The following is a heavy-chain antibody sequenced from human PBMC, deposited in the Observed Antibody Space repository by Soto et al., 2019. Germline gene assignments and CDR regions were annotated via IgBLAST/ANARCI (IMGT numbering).Heavy chain of an antibody. CDR1: GDSISSSNW. V-gene: IGHV4-4*02. Sequence: QVQLQESGPGLVRPSGTLSLTCTVSGDSISSSNWWSWVRQPPGEGLEWIGEMHHTGSTNYNPSLESRVSISLDKSKNRFSLNLSSVTVADTAVYYCAAASSWRLEYWGQGALITVSS. D-gene: IGHD6-13*01. CDR2: MHHTGST. J-gene: IGHJ4*02. CDR3: AAASSWRLEY.